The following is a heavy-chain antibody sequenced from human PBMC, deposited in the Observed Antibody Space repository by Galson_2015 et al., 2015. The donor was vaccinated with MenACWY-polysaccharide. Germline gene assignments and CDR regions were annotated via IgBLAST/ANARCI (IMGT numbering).Heavy chain of an antibody. CDR3: ARDKAVGATHFDY. CDR2: IRQDGSEM. V-gene: IGHV3-7*01. CDR1: GFTFSPYW. Sequence: SLRLSCAASGFTFSPYWMSWVRQAPGKEPEWVANIRQDGSEMYYVDSVKGRFTISRDNAKDSLFLQMNSLRAEDTAVYYCARDKAVGATHFDYWGRGTLVTVSS. D-gene: IGHD1-26*01. J-gene: IGHJ4*02.